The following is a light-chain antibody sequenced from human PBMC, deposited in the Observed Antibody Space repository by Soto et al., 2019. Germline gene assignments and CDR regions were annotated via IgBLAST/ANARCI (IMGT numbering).Light chain of an antibody. Sequence: QSALTQPASVTGSPGQSITISCTGTSSDVGGNNHVSWYQQYPGTAPKLMIYEVTDRPSGVSDRFSGSKSGNTASLTISGLQPEDEADYYCTSYTIKRSWVFGGGTKVTVL. V-gene: IGLV2-14*01. CDR1: SSDVGGNNH. CDR2: EVT. CDR3: TSYTIKRSWV. J-gene: IGLJ3*02.